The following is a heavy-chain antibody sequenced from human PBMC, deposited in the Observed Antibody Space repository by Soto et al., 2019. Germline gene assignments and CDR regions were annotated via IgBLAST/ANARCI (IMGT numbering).Heavy chain of an antibody. Sequence: GGSLRLSCVASGFTFGRYSMIWVRQAPGKGLQWVSAISYSSSYIYTADSVKGRFTISRDNAKNSLYLQMNSLRVEDTGVYFCARGSYSDDIAYYYGMDVWGQGTTVTDSS. D-gene: IGHD4-17*01. CDR2: ISYSSSYI. CDR3: ARGSYSDDIAYYYGMDV. J-gene: IGHJ6*02. CDR1: GFTFGRYS. V-gene: IGHV3-21*01.